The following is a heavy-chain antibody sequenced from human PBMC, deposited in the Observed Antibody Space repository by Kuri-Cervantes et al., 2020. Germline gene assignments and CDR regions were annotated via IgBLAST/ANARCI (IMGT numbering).Heavy chain of an antibody. Sequence: GSLRLSCTVSGGSISSYYWSWIRQPPGKGLEWIGYIYYSGSTNYNPSLKSRVTISVDTSKNQFSLKLSSVTAADTAMYYCARHDYDWYFDLWGRGTLVTVSS. CDR3: ARHDYDWYFDL. V-gene: IGHV4-59*01. D-gene: IGHD4-17*01. CDR2: IYYSGST. J-gene: IGHJ2*01. CDR1: GGSISSYY.